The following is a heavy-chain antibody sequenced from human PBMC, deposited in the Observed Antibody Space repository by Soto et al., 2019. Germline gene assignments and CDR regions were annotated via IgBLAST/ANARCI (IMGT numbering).Heavy chain of an antibody. V-gene: IGHV4-39*01. CDR3: ARGMEWLVPEPDPFDY. D-gene: IGHD6-19*01. Sequence: QLQLQESGPGLVKPSDTLSLTCTVSGGSISSSSYYWGWIRQPPGTGLEWIGSIYYSGSTYYNTSLKRRVTTSVDTSKNQFSLALSSVTAADTAVYYCARGMEWLVPEPDPFDYRGQGTMVTVS. CDR1: GGSISSSSYY. CDR2: IYYSGST. J-gene: IGHJ4*02.